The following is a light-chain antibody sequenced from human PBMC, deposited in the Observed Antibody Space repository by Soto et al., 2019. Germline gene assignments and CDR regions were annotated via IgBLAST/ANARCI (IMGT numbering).Light chain of an antibody. CDR3: QQANSFHYN. Sequence: DIQMTQSPSSVSASVGDRVTITCRASRDISNWLIWYQQKPREAPKLLIYAASTLQRGVPSRFSGSGSGTHFTLTISSLQPEDFGTYYCQQANSFHYNFGKGPKVDI. CDR2: AAS. CDR1: RDISNW. J-gene: IGKJ2*01. V-gene: IGKV1-12*01.